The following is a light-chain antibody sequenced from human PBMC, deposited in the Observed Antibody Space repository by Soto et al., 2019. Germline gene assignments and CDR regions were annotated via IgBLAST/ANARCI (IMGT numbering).Light chain of an antibody. Sequence: AIQMTQSPSSLSASVGDRVTITCRASLGIRNDLGWFQQKPGKAPNLLIYAASSLQSGVPSRFSGSKSGTDFSRTISSLQPEDFATYYCLQDYNYPYTFGQGTKLEIK. CDR3: LQDYNYPYT. CDR2: AAS. J-gene: IGKJ2*01. CDR1: LGIRND. V-gene: IGKV1-6*01.